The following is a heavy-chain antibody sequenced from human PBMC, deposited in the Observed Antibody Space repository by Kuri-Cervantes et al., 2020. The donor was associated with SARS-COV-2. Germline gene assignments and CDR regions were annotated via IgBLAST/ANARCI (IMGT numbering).Heavy chain of an antibody. V-gene: IGHV1-69*05. CDR2: IIPIFGTA. D-gene: IGHD6-6*01. J-gene: IGHJ4*02. Sequence: SVKVSCKASGGTFSSYAISWVRQAPGQGLEWMGGIIPIFGTANYAQKFQGRVTITTDESTSTAYMELSSLRSEDTTVYYCATYSSSSWHFDYWGQGTLVTVSS. CDR1: GGTFSSYA. CDR3: ATYSSSSWHFDY.